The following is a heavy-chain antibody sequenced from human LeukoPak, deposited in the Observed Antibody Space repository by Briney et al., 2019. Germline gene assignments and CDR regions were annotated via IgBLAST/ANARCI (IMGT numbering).Heavy chain of an antibody. J-gene: IGHJ4*02. Sequence: GGSLRLSCAASGFTFSSYAMSWVRQAPGKGLEWVSAISGSGGSTYYADSVKGRFTISRDNSKNTLYPQMNSLRAEDTAVYYCAKVRLGWLLYRCFDYWGQGTLVTVSS. CDR1: GFTFSSYA. CDR2: ISGSGGST. D-gene: IGHD3-3*01. CDR3: AKVRLGWLLYRCFDY. V-gene: IGHV3-23*01.